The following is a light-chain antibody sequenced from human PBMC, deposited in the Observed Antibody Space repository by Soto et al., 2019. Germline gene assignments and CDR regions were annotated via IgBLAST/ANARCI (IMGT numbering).Light chain of an antibody. CDR1: SSDVGGYNY. Sequence: QSALTQPASVSGSPGQSITISCTGTSSDVGGYNYVSWYQQHPGKAPKLMIYGVSNRPSGVSNRFSGSKSGNTASLTSSGLQAEDEADYYCSSYTSSSIDYVFGTGTKVTVL. CDR3: SSYTSSSIDYV. CDR2: GVS. J-gene: IGLJ1*01. V-gene: IGLV2-14*01.